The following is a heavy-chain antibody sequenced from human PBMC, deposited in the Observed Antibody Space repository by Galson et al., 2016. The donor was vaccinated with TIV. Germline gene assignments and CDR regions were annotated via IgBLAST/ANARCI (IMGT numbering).Heavy chain of an antibody. Sequence: LRLSCAASGFTFSSFSMNWVRQAPGKGLEWVSSISSSGTYIYYTDSVKGRFSISRDNAKNSLYLQMNSLRAEDMAVYYCARDPDPYVGAKPFDYWGQGTQVTVSS. J-gene: IGHJ4*02. CDR2: ISSSGTYI. CDR3: ARDPDPYVGAKPFDY. V-gene: IGHV3-21*01. CDR1: GFTFSSFS. D-gene: IGHD1-26*01.